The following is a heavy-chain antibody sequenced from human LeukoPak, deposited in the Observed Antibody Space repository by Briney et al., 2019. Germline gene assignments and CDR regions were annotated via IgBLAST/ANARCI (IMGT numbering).Heavy chain of an antibody. V-gene: IGHV1-69*04. CDR2: IIPILGIA. Sequence: ASVKVSCKASGGTFSSYAISWVRQAPGQGLEWMGRIIPILGIANYAQKFQGRVTITADKSTSTAYMELSSLRSEDTAVYYCAGSYYGSGSYMDVWGQGTTVTVSS. D-gene: IGHD3-10*01. CDR1: GGTFSSYA. J-gene: IGHJ6*02. CDR3: AGSYYGSGSYMDV.